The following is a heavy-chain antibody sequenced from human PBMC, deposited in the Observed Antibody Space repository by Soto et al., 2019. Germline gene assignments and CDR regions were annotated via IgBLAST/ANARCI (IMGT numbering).Heavy chain of an antibody. CDR3: ARGAVAGTFDY. Sequence: SETLSLTCTVSGGSISSGGYYWSWIRQHPGKGLEWIGYIYYSGSTYYNPSLKSRVTISVDTSKNQFSLKLSSVTAADTAVYYCARGAVAGTFDYWGQGTLGTVSS. J-gene: IGHJ4*02. CDR1: GGSISSGGYY. D-gene: IGHD6-19*01. CDR2: IYYSGST. V-gene: IGHV4-31*02.